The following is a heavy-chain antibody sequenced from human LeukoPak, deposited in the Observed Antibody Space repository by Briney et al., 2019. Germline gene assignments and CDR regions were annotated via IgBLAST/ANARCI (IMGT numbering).Heavy chain of an antibody. V-gene: IGHV1-18*01. D-gene: IGHD3-10*01. CDR1: GYTFTSYG. Sequence: ASVKVSCKASGYTFTSYGISWVRQAPGQGLEWVGRTDPSSGHVHYAKKFQGRLTVTRDTSTNTVYMDLSSLRFEDTAAYYCAREPTDGSCYFGYWGQGALVTVSS. CDR2: TDPSSGHV. J-gene: IGHJ4*02. CDR3: AREPTDGSCYFGY.